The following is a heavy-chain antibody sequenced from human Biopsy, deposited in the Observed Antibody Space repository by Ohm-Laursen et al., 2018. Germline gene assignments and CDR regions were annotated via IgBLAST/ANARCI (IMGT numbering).Heavy chain of an antibody. CDR1: GGSISSETNY. V-gene: IGHV4-39*01. CDR3: ARHPTGFWFDP. Sequence: TLSLTCAVSGGSISSETNYWGWIRQPPGKGLEWIGSIFYGGITYYNPSLKSRVTISVDTSKNQFSLNLSSVTGADTAVYYCARHPTGFWFDPWGQGTLVTVSP. J-gene: IGHJ5*02. CDR2: IFYGGIT.